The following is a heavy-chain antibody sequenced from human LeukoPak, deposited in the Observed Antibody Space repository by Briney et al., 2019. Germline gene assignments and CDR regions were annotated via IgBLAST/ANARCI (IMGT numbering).Heavy chain of an antibody. CDR3: ARGLTDNRRGWTLDAFDI. V-gene: IGHV1-2*02. J-gene: IGHJ3*02. Sequence: ASVKVSCKASGYSFTGYSMHWVRQAPGQGLEWMGWINPNSGGTNYAQKFQDRVTMTRDTSISTAYMELSRLRSDDTAVYYCARGLTDNRRGWTLDAFDIWGQGTMVTVSS. CDR1: GYSFTGYS. CDR2: INPNSGGT. D-gene: IGHD6-19*01.